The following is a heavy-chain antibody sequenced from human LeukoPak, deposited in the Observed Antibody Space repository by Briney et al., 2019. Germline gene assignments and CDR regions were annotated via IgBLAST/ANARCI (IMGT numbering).Heavy chain of an antibody. CDR3: ARGSSSTPDY. V-gene: IGHV4-61*01. Sequence: SETLSLTCTVSGYSISSGYYWSWIRQPPGKGLEWIGYIYYSGSTNYNPSLKSRVTISVDTSKNQFSLKLSSVTAADTAVYYCARGSSSTPDYWGQGTLVTVSS. CDR1: GYSISSGYY. D-gene: IGHD6-6*01. CDR2: IYYSGST. J-gene: IGHJ4*02.